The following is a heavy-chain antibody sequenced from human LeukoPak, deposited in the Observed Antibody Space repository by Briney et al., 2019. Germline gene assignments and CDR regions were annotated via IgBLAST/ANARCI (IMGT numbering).Heavy chain of an antibody. Sequence: GASVKVSCRVSGYRLSHLYIHWVRQAPGPGLEWMGGLDPGHGEKLYAQKFQGRVSMTEDTSTDTAFMELSSLRSEDTAIYYCATYYGGDTAFDYWGQGTLVTVSS. CDR3: ATYYGGDTAFDY. CDR1: GYRLSHLY. D-gene: IGHD3-22*01. CDR2: LDPGHGEK. V-gene: IGHV1-24*01. J-gene: IGHJ4*02.